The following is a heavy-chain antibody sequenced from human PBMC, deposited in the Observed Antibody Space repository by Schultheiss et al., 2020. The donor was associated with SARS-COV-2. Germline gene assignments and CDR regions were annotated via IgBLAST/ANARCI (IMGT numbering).Heavy chain of an antibody. Sequence: GESLKISCAASGFTFSSYGMHWVRQAPGKGLEWVAVISYDGSNKYYADSVNGRFTISRDNSKNTLYLQMNSLRAEDTVVYYCAKDRGDGYNYLEAFDNWGQGTMVTVSS. D-gene: IGHD5-24*01. J-gene: IGHJ3*02. V-gene: IGHV3-30*18. CDR2: ISYDGSNK. CDR1: GFTFSSYG. CDR3: AKDRGDGYNYLEAFDN.